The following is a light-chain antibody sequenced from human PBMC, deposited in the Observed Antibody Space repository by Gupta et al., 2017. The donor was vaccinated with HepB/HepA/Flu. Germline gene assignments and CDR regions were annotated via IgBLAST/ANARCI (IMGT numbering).Light chain of an antibody. CDR3: CSYGGSYTFV. V-gene: IGLV2-23*02. CDR1: SSNVGKYNL. Sequence: QSALTQPASVSGSPGQSVTITCTGTSSNVGKYNLVSWYRQYHGEAPKLIIYDVNKLSPGVSNRFAASKSGNTASLTISGLQAEDEADYYCCSYGGSYTFVFAPGTKVTVL. CDR2: DVN. J-gene: IGLJ1*01.